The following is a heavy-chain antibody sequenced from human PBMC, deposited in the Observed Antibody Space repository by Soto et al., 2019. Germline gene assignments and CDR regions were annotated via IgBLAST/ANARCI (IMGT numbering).Heavy chain of an antibody. Sequence: QVQLVQSGAEVKKPGSSVKVPCKGSGYTFSDYYIHWVRQAPGHGLDWMGIINPPDGSTTYAQKFQGRVSMTSDTSTSTVYMELSSLRSEDTAIYYCARYYDSSGPAFDYWGQGTLVTVSS. CDR1: GYTFSDYY. V-gene: IGHV1-46*01. J-gene: IGHJ4*02. D-gene: IGHD3-22*01. CDR2: INPPDGST. CDR3: ARYYDSSGPAFDY.